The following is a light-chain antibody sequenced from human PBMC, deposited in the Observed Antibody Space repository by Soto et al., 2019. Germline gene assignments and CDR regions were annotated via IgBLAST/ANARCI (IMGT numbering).Light chain of an antibody. CDR1: QGVGSY. CDR2: GAS. CDR3: QQYSSWLWT. Sequence: EIVLTQSPATLSLSPGERATLSCRASQGVGSYLAWYQQKPGQAPRLVIYGASNRATGGPARFSGSVSGTEFTLTISSLQSEDFAVYYCQQYSSWLWTFGQGTKVDIK. V-gene: IGKV3-15*01. J-gene: IGKJ1*01.